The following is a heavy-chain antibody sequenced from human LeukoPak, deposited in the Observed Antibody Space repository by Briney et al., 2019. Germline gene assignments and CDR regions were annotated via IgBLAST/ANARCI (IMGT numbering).Heavy chain of an antibody. CDR1: GASISTYY. CDR2: VYHSGST. J-gene: IGHJ6*02. Sequence: PSETLSLTCTVSGASISTYYWTWIRQPPGKGLEWIGYVYHSGSTTYTPSLRGRVAISLDTSKNQFSLRLRSVTAADTAVYYCAREEATTALPPQYYHGLDVWGQGTTVTVSS. CDR3: AREEATTALPPQYYHGLDV. V-gene: IGHV4-59*01. D-gene: IGHD1-1*01.